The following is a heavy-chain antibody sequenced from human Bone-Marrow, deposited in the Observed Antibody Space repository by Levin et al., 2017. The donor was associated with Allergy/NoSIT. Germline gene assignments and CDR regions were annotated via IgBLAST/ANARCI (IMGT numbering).Heavy chain of an antibody. V-gene: IGHV3-23*01. CDR3: AKTSPYGTSWLGAFDI. CDR2: ITTRGGSA. Sequence: LGESLKISCAASGFTFSSYAMSWVRQAPGKGLEWVSVITTRGGSAYGDSVKGRFTISRDNSKNTLYLQMSSLRAEDTAVYHCAKTSPYGTSWLGAFDIWGQGTMVTVSS. D-gene: IGHD6-13*01. CDR1: GFTFSSYA. J-gene: IGHJ3*02.